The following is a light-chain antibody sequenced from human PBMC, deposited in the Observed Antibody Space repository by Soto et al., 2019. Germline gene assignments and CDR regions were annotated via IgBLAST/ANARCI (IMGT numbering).Light chain of an antibody. CDR1: QSVLFSSDNKNY. CDR3: QQYYTTPWT. Sequence: DIVMTQSPDFLAVSLGERATINCKSSQSVLFSSDNKNYLAWYQQKPGQPPKLLISWASTRESGVPDRFSGSGSGTDLTLTISSLQAEDVAVYYCQQYYTTPWTFGQGTKVEIK. J-gene: IGKJ1*01. CDR2: WAS. V-gene: IGKV4-1*01.